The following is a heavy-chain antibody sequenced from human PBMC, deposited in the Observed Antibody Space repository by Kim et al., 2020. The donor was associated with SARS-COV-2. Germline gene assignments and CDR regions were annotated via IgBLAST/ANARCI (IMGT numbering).Heavy chain of an antibody. CDR3: ASLQGVIITRVAFDI. CDR1: GGSFSGYY. D-gene: IGHD3-10*01. J-gene: IGHJ3*02. V-gene: IGHV4-34*01. Sequence: SETLSLTCAVYGGSFSGYYWCWIRHPPGKGLEWNGEINHSGSTNYNPSLKLRVTITVDTSKYQYSLNLSSVTAADTAAYYCASLQGVIITRVAFDIWGQG. CDR2: INHSGST.